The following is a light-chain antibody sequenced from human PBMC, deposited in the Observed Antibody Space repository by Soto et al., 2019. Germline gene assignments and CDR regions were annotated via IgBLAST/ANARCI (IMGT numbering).Light chain of an antibody. CDR3: QQSYTTPIT. Sequence: DIHMTHSPSSLSSSLVDRVIITCGASQTISSHLNWYQQKPGKAPNLLVYAASSLQSGVPSRFTGSGSGTDFTLTISSLQPEDFATYFCQQSYTTPITFGQGTRLEIK. CDR1: QTISSH. J-gene: IGKJ5*01. CDR2: AAS. V-gene: IGKV1-39*01.